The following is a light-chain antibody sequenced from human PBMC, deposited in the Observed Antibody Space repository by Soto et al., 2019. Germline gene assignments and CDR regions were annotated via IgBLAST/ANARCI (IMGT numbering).Light chain of an antibody. V-gene: IGLV1-40*01. CDR2: GNS. J-gene: IGLJ2*01. Sequence: QPVLAQPPSVSGAPGERVTISCTGSCSNIGAGYDVHWYQQLPGTAHKLLVYGNSNRPSGVADRFSGSKSGTSVSVAITGLQAEDEADYYCQSYDSSLSGVVFGGGTKLTVL. CDR3: QSYDSSLSGVV. CDR1: CSNIGAGYD.